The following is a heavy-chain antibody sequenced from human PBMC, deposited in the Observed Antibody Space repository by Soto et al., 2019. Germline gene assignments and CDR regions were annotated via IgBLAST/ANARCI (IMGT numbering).Heavy chain of an antibody. D-gene: IGHD2-15*01. Sequence: EVQLLESGGGLVQPGGSLRLSCAASGFTFTSYAMSWVRQAPGKGLEWVSAISGSGGSTYYADSVKGRFTISRDNSKNTLSMQMKSLRAEDTAVYYCAKDSNTPICSGGSCYPGYWGQGTLVPVSS. V-gene: IGHV3-23*01. CDR1: GFTFTSYA. CDR3: AKDSNTPICSGGSCYPGY. J-gene: IGHJ4*02. CDR2: ISGSGGST.